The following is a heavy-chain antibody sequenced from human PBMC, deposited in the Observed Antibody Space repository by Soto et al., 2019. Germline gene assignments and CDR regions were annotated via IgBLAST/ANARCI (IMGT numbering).Heavy chain of an antibody. CDR3: TFRIAVAGTHY. CDR1: GFTFSGSA. CDR2: IRSKANSYAT. D-gene: IGHD6-19*01. Sequence: GGSLRLSCAASGFTFSGSAMHWVRQASGKGLEWVGRIRSKANSYATAYAASVKGRFTISRDDSKNTAYLQMNSLKTEDTAVYYCTFRIAVAGTHYWGQGTLVTVSS. J-gene: IGHJ4*02. V-gene: IGHV3-73*01.